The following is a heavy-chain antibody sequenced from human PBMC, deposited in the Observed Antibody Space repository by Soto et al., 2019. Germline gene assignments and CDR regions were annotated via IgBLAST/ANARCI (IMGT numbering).Heavy chain of an antibody. Sequence: QVQLVQSGAEVKKPGASVKVSCKASGYIFTDYYMHWVRQAPGQGLEWMGWIKPNSGGTSYAQNFQGRVTMTGDTSISTAYMELSSLKSDDTAVYFCARGSMTATTTGKAPNDYWGQGTLVTVSS. V-gene: IGHV1-2*02. D-gene: IGHD6-13*01. CDR1: GYIFTDYY. CDR3: ARGSMTATTTGKAPNDY. J-gene: IGHJ4*02. CDR2: IKPNSGGT.